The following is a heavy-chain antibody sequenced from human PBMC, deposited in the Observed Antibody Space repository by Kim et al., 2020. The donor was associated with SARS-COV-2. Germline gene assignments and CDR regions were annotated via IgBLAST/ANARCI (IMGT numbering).Heavy chain of an antibody. CDR3: VRQAPTMMVVVTHAFDI. V-gene: IGHV5-51*01. Sequence: ESLKISCKGSGYFFTNYWIGWVRQMPGKGLEWMGIIYPGDSDTRYSPSFQGQVTISADESIRTAYLQWSSLKASDTAMYYCVRQAPTMMVVVTHAFDIWGQGTLVTVSS. D-gene: IGHD3-22*01. J-gene: IGHJ3*02. CDR1: GYFFTNYW. CDR2: IYPGDSDT.